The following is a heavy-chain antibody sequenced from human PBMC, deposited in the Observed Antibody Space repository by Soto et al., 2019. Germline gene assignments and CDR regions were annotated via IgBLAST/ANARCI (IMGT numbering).Heavy chain of an antibody. CDR1: GGSFSGYY. CDR2: INHSGST. Sequence: PSETLSLTCAVYGGSFSGYYWSWIRQPPGKGLEWIGEINHSGSTNYNPSLKSRVTISVDTSKNQFSLKLSSVTAADTAEYYCATQFRKRAAAARGRFFDYWGQGTLVTVSS. J-gene: IGHJ4*02. D-gene: IGHD6-13*01. V-gene: IGHV4-34*01. CDR3: ATQFRKRAAAARGRFFDY.